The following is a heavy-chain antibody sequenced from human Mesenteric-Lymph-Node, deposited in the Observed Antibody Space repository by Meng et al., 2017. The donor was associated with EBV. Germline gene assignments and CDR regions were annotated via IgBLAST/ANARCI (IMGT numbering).Heavy chain of an antibody. CDR2: ISPGGGST. CDR3: ARDWDYDSSGGWFDP. Sequence: QVQLDQSGAEVKKPGDSVKVSCKTSGYTFTSYYMHWIRQAPGQGLEWMGHISPGGGSTYYAGKFQGRISMTADTSTNTVYMELRSLRSEDTAVYYCARDWDYDSSGGWFDPWGQGTLVTVSS. CDR1: GYTFTSYY. D-gene: IGHD3-22*01. V-gene: IGHV1-46*01. J-gene: IGHJ5*02.